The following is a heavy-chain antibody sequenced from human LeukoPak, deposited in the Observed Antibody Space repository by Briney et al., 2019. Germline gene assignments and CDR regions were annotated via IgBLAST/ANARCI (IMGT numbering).Heavy chain of an antibody. CDR1: RFTFSSYA. J-gene: IGHJ6*03. Sequence: PGGSLRLSCAASRFTFSSYAMHWVRQAPGKGLEWISHISNFGDIIHYADSVEGRFTISRDNDKNSIYLQMNSLRAEDTAVYYCAKDATPALGTVYMDVWGKGTTVTISS. CDR3: AKDATPALGTVYMDV. CDR2: ISNFGDII. D-gene: IGHD6-13*01. V-gene: IGHV3-48*03.